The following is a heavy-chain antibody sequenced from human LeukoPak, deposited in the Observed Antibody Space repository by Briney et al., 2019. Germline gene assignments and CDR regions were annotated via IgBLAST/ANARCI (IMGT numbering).Heavy chain of an antibody. Sequence: GGSLRLSCVASGFPFSSYWMTWVRQAPGKGLEWVGRIKSKAAGGTTDYAVPVKGRFTISRDDSKNTLYLQMNSLKTEDTAVYYCTTGESLVGTSIHVRWADWGQGVLVIVSS. J-gene: IGHJ4*02. V-gene: IGHV3-15*01. CDR3: TTGESLVGTSIHVRWAD. CDR1: GFPFSSYW. D-gene: IGHD1-26*01. CDR2: IKSKAAGGTT.